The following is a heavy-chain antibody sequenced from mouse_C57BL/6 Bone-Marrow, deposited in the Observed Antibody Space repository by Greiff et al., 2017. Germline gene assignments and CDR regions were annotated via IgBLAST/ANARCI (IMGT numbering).Heavy chain of an antibody. V-gene: IGHV5-12*01. Sequence: EVHLVESGGGLVQPGGSLKLSCAASGFTFSDYYMYWVRQTPEKRLEWVACISDGGGNTYYPDTVKGRFTISRDNAKNTLYLQMSRLKSEDTAMYYCARLDAMDYWGQGTSVTVSS. CDR1: GFTFSDYY. J-gene: IGHJ4*01. CDR3: ARLDAMDY. CDR2: ISDGGGNT.